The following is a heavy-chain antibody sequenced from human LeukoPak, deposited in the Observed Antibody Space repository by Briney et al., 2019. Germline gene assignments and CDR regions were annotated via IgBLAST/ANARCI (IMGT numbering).Heavy chain of an antibody. J-gene: IGHJ5*02. D-gene: IGHD6-19*01. CDR3: AKSRVAVAAPRNWFDP. V-gene: IGHV3-23*01. CDR2: IGGSNGIT. Sequence: GGSLRLSCAASGFTFSTYAMSWVRQAPGKGLEWVSVIGGSNGITFYVGSVKGRFTISRDNSNNTLYLQMNSLRVEDTAVYYCAKSRVAVAAPRNWFDPWGQGTLVTVSS. CDR1: GFTFSTYA.